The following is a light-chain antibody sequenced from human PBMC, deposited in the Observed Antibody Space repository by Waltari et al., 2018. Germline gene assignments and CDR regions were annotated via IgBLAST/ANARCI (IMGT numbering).Light chain of an antibody. V-gene: IGKV1-5*03. CDR3: QQYNSYEWT. J-gene: IGKJ1*01. CDR1: QGINSW. CDR2: KAS. Sequence: DIQMTQFPSTLSASVGDRLTITCRASQGINSWLAWYQQKPGKAPKLLIYKASSLESGVPSRFSGSGSGTEFTLTISSLQPDDFATYYCQQYNSYEWTFGQGTKVAIK.